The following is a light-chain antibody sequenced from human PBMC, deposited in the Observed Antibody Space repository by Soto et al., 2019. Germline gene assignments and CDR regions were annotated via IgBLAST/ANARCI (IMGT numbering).Light chain of an antibody. Sequence: EIVMTQSPATRSGAAGERATRSCRASQSVSSNLAWYRQKPGQAARLLLHDPSTRDTGTEARFSGSGSGTEFHHTSSCRQAEDAAVCYGQQYQSGRTVGEGIKVEIK. J-gene: IGKJ1*01. CDR2: DPS. CDR1: QSVSSN. CDR3: QQYQSGRT. V-gene: IGKV3-15*01.